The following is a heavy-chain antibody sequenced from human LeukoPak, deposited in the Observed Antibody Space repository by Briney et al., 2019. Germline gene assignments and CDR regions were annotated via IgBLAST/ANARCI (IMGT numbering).Heavy chain of an antibody. CDR1: GGSINSSGYY. CDR3: ARVFDLGNYIDV. J-gene: IGHJ6*03. V-gene: IGHV4-30-2*01. D-gene: IGHD7-27*01. Sequence: PSQTLSLTCTVSGGSINSSGYYCSWIRQPPGKGLEWIGYIYHSGSTYYNPSLKSRVTISVDRSKNQFSLKLSTVTAADTAVYYCARVFDLGNYIDVWGKGTTVTVYS. CDR2: IYHSGST.